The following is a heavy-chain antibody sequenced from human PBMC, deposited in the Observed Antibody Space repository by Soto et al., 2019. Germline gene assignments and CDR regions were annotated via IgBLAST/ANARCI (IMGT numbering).Heavy chain of an antibody. CDR2: IYHSGST. CDR3: ARSGDYVASLDV. CDR1: GGSISSSNW. Sequence: QVQLQESGPGLVKPSGTLSLTCAVSGGSISSSNWWSWVRQPPGKGLEWIGEIYHSGSTNYNPSLKSRVTLSVDKSKNQCSLKLSSVTAADTAVYYCARSGDYVASLDVWGQGTTVTVSS. J-gene: IGHJ6*02. V-gene: IGHV4-4*02. D-gene: IGHD4-17*01.